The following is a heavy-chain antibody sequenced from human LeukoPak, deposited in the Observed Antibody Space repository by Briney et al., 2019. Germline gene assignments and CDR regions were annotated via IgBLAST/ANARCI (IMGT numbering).Heavy chain of an antibody. V-gene: IGHV1-69*05. CDR1: GGTFSSFA. J-gene: IGHJ6*03. Sequence: SVKVSCKASGGTFSSFAINWVRQAPGQGLEWMGAIIPIFGAAHYAQKFQGRVTVTTDESTSTAYMELSSLRSEDTAVYYCARTPSGDYYYYMDVWGRGTTVTVYS. CDR2: IIPIFGAA. CDR3: ARTPSGDYYYYMDV. D-gene: IGHD6-19*01.